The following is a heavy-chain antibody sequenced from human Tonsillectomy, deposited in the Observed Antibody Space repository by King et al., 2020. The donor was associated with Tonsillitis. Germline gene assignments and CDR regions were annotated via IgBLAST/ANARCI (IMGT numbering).Heavy chain of an antibody. J-gene: IGHJ6*03. D-gene: IGHD2-2*02. CDR1: GFTFSSDA. CDR2: ISGSGGST. Sequence: VQLVESGGGLVQPGGSLRLSCAASGFTFSSDAMSWVRQAPGKGLAWVSAISGSGGSTYYADSVKGRFTISRDNSKNTLYLQMNSLRAEDTAVYYCAKGAIYCSSTSCYNRYYYMDVWGKGTTVTVSS. CDR3: AKGAIYCSSTSCYNRYYYMDV. V-gene: IGHV3-23*04.